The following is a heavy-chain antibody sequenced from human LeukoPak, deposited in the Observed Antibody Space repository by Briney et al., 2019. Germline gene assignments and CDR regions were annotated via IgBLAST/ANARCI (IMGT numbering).Heavy chain of an antibody. V-gene: IGHV6-1*01. CDR3: ARVAVTAYYYYYGMDV. J-gene: IGHJ6*02. CDR2: TYYRSKWYN. Sequence: SQTLSLTCAISGDSVSSNSAAWSWIRQSPSRGLEWLGRTYYRSKWYNDYAVSVKSRITINPDTSKNQFSLQLNSVTPEDTAVHYCARVAVTAYYYYYGMDVWGQGTTVTVSS. CDR1: GDSVSSNSAA. D-gene: IGHD2-21*02.